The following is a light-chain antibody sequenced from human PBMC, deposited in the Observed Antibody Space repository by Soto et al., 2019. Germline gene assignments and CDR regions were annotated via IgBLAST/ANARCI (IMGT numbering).Light chain of an antibody. CDR1: QTVTSSF. J-gene: IGKJ1*01. Sequence: IILTQSPDALSLSQGERATLSCRASQTVTSSFLAWYQQKPGQAPRLLISGASNRATDIPDRFSGSGSGTDFTLVISRVGPEDSAVYYCQQYGNSPRTFGQGTKVDIK. V-gene: IGKV3-20*01. CDR2: GAS. CDR3: QQYGNSPRT.